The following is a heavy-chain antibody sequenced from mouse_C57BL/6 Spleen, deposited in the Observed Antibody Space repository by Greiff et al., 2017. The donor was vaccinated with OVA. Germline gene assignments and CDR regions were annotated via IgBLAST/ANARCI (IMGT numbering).Heavy chain of an antibody. CDR1: GFTFSSYG. CDR3: ARQGDYGSSYGAMDY. J-gene: IGHJ4*01. Sequence: EVMLVESGGDLVKPGGSLKLSCAASGFTFSSYGMSWVRQTPDKRLEWVATISSGGSYTYYPASVKGRFTISRDNAKNTLYLQMSSLKSEDTAMYYCARQGDYGSSYGAMDYWGQGTSVTVSS. D-gene: IGHD1-1*01. CDR2: ISSGGSYT. V-gene: IGHV5-6*02.